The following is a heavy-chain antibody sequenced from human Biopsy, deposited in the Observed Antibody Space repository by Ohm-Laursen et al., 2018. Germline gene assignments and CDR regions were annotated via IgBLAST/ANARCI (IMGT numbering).Heavy chain of an antibody. J-gene: IGHJ3*01. Sequence: SETLSLTCIVSGDSITTYYWNWIRQAPGKGLEWIGNIYYRGNTNYSPSLKSRVTISLDTPKNQFSLKLNSVTATDTAVYYCARRLPLRGYAFDVWGQGTLVTVSS. V-gene: IGHV4-59*08. D-gene: IGHD3-10*01. CDR2: IYYRGNT. CDR3: ARRLPLRGYAFDV. CDR1: GDSITTYY.